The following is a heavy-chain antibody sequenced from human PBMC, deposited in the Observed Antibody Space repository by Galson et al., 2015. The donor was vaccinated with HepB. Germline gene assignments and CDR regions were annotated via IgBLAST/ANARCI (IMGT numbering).Heavy chain of an antibody. Sequence: SLRLSCAASGFTVSSNYITWVRQAPGKGLEWVSVIFSTGGTFYADSVKGRFTISRDNSKNTVYLQMNSLRAEDTAVYYCARVFGESSGYLLYSYHGLDVWGQGTTVTVSS. J-gene: IGHJ6*02. D-gene: IGHD3-22*01. CDR2: IFSTGGT. V-gene: IGHV3-66*01. CDR3: ARVFGESSGYLLYSYHGLDV. CDR1: GFTVSSNY.